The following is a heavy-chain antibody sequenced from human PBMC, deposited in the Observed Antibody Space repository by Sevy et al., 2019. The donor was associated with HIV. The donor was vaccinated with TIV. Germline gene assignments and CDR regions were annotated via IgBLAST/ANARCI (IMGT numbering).Heavy chain of an antibody. J-gene: IGHJ4*02. D-gene: IGHD5-18*01. CDR2: INGGNGNT. V-gene: IGHV1-3*01. Sequence: ASVKVSCKASGYTFTSYAMHWVRQAPGQRLEWMGWINGGNGNTKYSQKFQGRVTITRYTSASTAFMELSSLRSEDTAVYYCARAILGGIQLWSSGLDYWGQGTLVTVSS. CDR3: ARAILGGIQLWSSGLDY. CDR1: GYTFTSYA.